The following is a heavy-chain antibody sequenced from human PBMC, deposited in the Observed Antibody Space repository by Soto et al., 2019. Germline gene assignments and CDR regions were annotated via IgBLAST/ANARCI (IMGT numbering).Heavy chain of an antibody. CDR1: GYTFTSYV. J-gene: IGHJ6*02. V-gene: IGHV1-18*04. CDR3: ARDRSLYSYGYYYYGMDV. D-gene: IGHD5-18*01. CDR2: ISAYNGNT. Sequence: ASVKVSCKASGYTFTSYVISWVRQAPGQGLEWMGWISAYNGNTNYAQKLQGRVTMTTDTSTSTAYMELRSLRSDDTAVYYCARDRSLYSYGYYYYGMDVWGQGTTVTVSS.